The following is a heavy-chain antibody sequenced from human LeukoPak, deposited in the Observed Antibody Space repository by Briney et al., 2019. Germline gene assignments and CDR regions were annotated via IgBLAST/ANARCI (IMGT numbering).Heavy chain of an antibody. D-gene: IGHD3-22*01. CDR3: ARGGLQWLLPH. CDR1: GGSISSGDYY. V-gene: IGHV4-30-4*01. CDR2: IYYSGST. Sequence: SQTLSLTCTVSGGSISSGDYYWSWIRQRPGKGLEWIGYIYYSGSTYYNPSLKSRVTISVDTSKNQFSLKLSSVTAADTAVYYCARGGLQWLLPHWGQGTLVTVSS. J-gene: IGHJ4*02.